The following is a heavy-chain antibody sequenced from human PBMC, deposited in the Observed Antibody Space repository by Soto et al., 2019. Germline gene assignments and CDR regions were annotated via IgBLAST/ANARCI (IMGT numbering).Heavy chain of an antibody. J-gene: IGHJ4*02. CDR1: GFTFSSYW. Sequence: PGVSLRLSCAGSGFTFSSYWMSWVRQAPGKGLEWVANIKQDGSEKYYVDSVKGRFTISRDNAKNSLYLQMNSLRAEDTAVYYCARGRAGTTPVFDYWGQGTLVTVSS. V-gene: IGHV3-7*01. CDR3: ARGRAGTTPVFDY. CDR2: IKQDGSEK. D-gene: IGHD1-1*01.